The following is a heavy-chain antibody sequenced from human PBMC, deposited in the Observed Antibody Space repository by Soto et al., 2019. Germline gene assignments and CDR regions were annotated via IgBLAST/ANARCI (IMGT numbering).Heavy chain of an antibody. CDR3: AKDFPSLYCFVGRRSHKGMAV. Sequence: GSLRLSCAASGFTFSRYAMSWFRQAPGKGLEWVSAISGSGGSTYYADSVKGRFTISRDNSKNTLYLQMNSLRAEDTAVYYCAKDFPSLYCFVGRRSHKGMAVRDQAPTVT. V-gene: IGHV3-23*01. CDR1: GFTFSRYA. D-gene: IGHD2-15*01. CDR2: ISGSGGST. J-gene: IGHJ6*02.